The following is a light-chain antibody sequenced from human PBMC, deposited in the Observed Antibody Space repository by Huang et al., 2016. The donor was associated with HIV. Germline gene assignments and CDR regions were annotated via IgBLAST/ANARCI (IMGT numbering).Light chain of an antibody. J-gene: IGKJ4*01. CDR2: AAS. V-gene: IGKV1-NL1*01. Sequence: DIQMAQSPPSLSASVGDGVTITCRASQDIRNSLAWFQQKPGTAPKLLLYAASRLESGVPSSFSGTGSDTYYALTISGLQPEDFATYYCQQYYTPPLTFGGGTRVEIK. CDR3: QQYYTPPLT. CDR1: QDIRNS.